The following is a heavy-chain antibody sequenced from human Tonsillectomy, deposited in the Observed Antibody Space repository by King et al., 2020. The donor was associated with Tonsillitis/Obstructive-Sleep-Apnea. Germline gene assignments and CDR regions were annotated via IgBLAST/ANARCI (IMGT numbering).Heavy chain of an antibody. CDR2: IFSDDEK. CDR3: ARAPSTSYYYYYYMDV. CDR1: GSSLSNARMG. V-gene: IGHV2-26*01. J-gene: IGHJ6*03. D-gene: IGHD6-6*01. Sequence: TLKESGPVLVKPTETLTLTCTVSGSSLSNARMGVSWIRQPPGKALEWLAHIFSDDEKSYSTSLKSRLTISKDTSRSQVVLTMTNMDPVDTATYYCARAPSTSYYYYYYMDVWGTGTTVTVSS.